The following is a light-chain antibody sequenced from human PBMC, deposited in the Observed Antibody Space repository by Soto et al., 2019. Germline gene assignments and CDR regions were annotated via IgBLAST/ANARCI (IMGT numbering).Light chain of an antibody. V-gene: IGKV3-15*01. CDR2: GAS. CDR3: QQYGSSPTWT. J-gene: IGKJ1*01. CDR1: QSVSSN. Sequence: EIVMTQSPATLSVSPGERATLSCRASQSVSSNLAWYQQKPGQAPRLLIYGASTRATGIPARFSDSGSGTDFTLTISRLEPEDSAVYYCQQYGSSPTWTFGQGTKGDIK.